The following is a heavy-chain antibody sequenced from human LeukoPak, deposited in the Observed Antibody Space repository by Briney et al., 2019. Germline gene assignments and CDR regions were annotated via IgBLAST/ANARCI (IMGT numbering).Heavy chain of an antibody. D-gene: IGHD3-22*01. CDR1: GRTFSSYA. CDR2: IIPIPGIA. V-gene: IGHV1-69*04. Sequence: ASVKVSCKASGRTFSSYAIRWVRQAPGQGLEGVGRIIPIPGIANYAQKLQGRVTITADKSTSTAYRELRTLRSEDTAAYYCARGAMIVVGAAFDIWGQGTMVTVSS. CDR3: ARGAMIVVGAAFDI. J-gene: IGHJ3*02.